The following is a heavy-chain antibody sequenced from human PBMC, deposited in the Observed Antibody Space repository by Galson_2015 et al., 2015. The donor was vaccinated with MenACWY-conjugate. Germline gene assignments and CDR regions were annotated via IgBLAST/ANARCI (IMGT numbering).Heavy chain of an antibody. D-gene: IGHD3-9*01. V-gene: IGHV2-5*02. J-gene: IGHJ3*02. Sequence: PALVKPTQTLTLTCTFSGFSLTTTGVGVGWIRQPPGKALEWLVLISWDDDKRSSPSLKSRLTITKDTSKNPVVLTMTNMDPVDTATYYCAHGYFDILTGYYWFDAFDIWGQGTMVTVSS. CDR3: AHGYFDILTGYYWFDAFDI. CDR2: ISWDDDK. CDR1: GFSLTTTGVG.